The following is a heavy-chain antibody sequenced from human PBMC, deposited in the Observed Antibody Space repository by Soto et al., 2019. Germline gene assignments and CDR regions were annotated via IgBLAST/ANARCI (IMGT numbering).Heavy chain of an antibody. D-gene: IGHD3-16*02. CDR3: ASLGVIGEPWDY. Sequence: SETLSLTCTVSGGSISSGDYYWSWIRQPPGKGLEWIGYIYYSGSTDYNPSLKSRVNISIDTSKNQFSLKLSSVTAADTAVYYCASLGVIGEPWDYWGQGTLVTAPQ. J-gene: IGHJ4*02. V-gene: IGHV4-30-4*01. CDR1: GGSISSGDYY. CDR2: IYYSGST.